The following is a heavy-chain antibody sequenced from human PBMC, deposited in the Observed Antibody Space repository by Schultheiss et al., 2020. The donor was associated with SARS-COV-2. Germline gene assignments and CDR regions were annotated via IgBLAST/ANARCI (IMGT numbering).Heavy chain of an antibody. V-gene: IGHV4-59*12. Sequence: SQTLSLTCTVSGGSISSYYWSWIRQPPGKGLEWIGYIYYSGSTNYNPSLKSRVTISVDRSKNQFSLKLSSVTAADTAVYYCARASIAARSFDYWGQGTLVTVSS. J-gene: IGHJ4*02. D-gene: IGHD6-6*01. CDR1: GGSISSYY. CDR2: IYYSGST. CDR3: ARASIAARSFDY.